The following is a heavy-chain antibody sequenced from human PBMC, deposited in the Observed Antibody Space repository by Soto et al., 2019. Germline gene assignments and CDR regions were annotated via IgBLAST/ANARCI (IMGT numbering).Heavy chain of an antibody. CDR3: ARASWGYTIFDY. CDR1: GGSISSGGYS. V-gene: IGHV4-30-2*01. J-gene: IGHJ4*02. Sequence: PSETLSLTCAVSGGSISSGGYSWSWIRQPPGKGLEWIGYIYHSGSTYYNPSLKSRVTISVDRSKNQFSLKLSSVTAADTAVYYCARASWGYTIFDYWGQGTLVTVSS. D-gene: IGHD1-26*01. CDR2: IYHSGST.